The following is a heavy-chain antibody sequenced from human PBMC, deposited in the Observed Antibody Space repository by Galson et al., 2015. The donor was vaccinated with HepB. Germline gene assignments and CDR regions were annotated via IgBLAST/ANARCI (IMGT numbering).Heavy chain of an antibody. CDR2: IDWDDDK. V-gene: IGHV2-70*11. Sequence: PALVKPTQTLTLTCTFSGFSLSTSGMCVSWIRQPPGKALEWLARIDWDDDKYYSTSLKTRLTISKDTSKNQVVLTMTNMDPVDTATYYCARIPVYGSGSYLFDYWGQGTLVTVSS. D-gene: IGHD3-10*01. CDR1: GFSLSTSGMC. J-gene: IGHJ4*02. CDR3: ARIPVYGSGSYLFDY.